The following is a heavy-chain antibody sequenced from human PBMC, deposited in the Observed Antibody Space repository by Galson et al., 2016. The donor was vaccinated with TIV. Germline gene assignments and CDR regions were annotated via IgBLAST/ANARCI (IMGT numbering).Heavy chain of an antibody. J-gene: IGHJ5*02. V-gene: IGHV1-2*02. Sequence: SVKVSCKASGYTFSGHFIHWVRQAPGQGLEWMGWINPSTGDTRYAQKFQGRVTMTREKSTSTAYMDLNRLRSDDTAVYYCARNQGSYYDSSGSYYNWFDPWGQRTRVTVSS. CDR2: INPSTGDT. CDR1: GYTFSGHF. D-gene: IGHD3-22*01. CDR3: ARNQGSYYDSSGSYYNWFDP.